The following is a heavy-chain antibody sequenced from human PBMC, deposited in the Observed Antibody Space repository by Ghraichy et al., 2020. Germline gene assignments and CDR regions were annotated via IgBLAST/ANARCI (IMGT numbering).Heavy chain of an antibody. D-gene: IGHD6-19*01. Sequence: SVKVSCKASGGTFSSYAISWVRQAPGQGLEWMGGIIPIFGTANYAQKFQGRVTITADESTSTAYMELSSLRSEDTAVYYCARDRSKQWLVYNSLDGMDVWGQGTTVTVSS. CDR1: GGTFSSYA. V-gene: IGHV1-69*13. J-gene: IGHJ6*02. CDR2: IIPIFGTA. CDR3: ARDRSKQWLVYNSLDGMDV.